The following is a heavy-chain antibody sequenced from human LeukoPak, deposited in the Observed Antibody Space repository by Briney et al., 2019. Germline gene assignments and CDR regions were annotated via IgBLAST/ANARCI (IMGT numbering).Heavy chain of an antibody. D-gene: IGHD3-22*01. J-gene: IGHJ4*02. CDR2: SYQSGST. V-gene: IGHV4-38-2*01. CDR3: ARRDFDSSGYLSFYFDY. Sequence: TSETLSLTCAVSGYSIRSGYHWSWFLRPPGKGLEWIVSSYQSGSTYYNQSLKSRVTISVDTPNTQSSLNLSSVTAADSAVYYCARRDFDSSGYLSFYFDYWGQGTLVTVSS. CDR1: GYSIRSGYH.